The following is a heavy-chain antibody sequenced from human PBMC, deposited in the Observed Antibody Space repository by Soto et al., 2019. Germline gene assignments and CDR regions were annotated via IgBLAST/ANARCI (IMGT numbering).Heavy chain of an antibody. D-gene: IGHD3-10*01. CDR2: ISAYNGNT. Sequence: ASVNVSCKASGYTFTSYGISWVRQAPGQGLEWMGWISAYNGNTNYAQKLQGRVTMTTDTSTSTAYMELRSLRSDDTAVYYCARDIGQPRGTMVRGVISHDAFDIWGQGTMVTVSS. CDR3: ARDIGQPRGTMVRGVISHDAFDI. CDR1: GYTFTSYG. V-gene: IGHV1-18*01. J-gene: IGHJ3*02.